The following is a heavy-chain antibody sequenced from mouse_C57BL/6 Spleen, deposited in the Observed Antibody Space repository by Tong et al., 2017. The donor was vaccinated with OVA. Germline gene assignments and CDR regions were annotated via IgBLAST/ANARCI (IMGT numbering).Heavy chain of an antibody. CDR3: ARHGYYGSSSYAMDC. CDR2: ISSGSSTI. CDR1: GFTFSDYG. V-gene: IGHV5-17*01. J-gene: IGHJ4*01. Sequence: EVQLQESGGGLVKPGGSLKLSCAASGFTFSDYGMHWVRKAPEKGLEWVAYISSGSSTIYYADTVKGRFTISRDNAKNTMFLQMTSLRSEDTAMYYCARHGYYGSSSYAMDCRGQGTSVTVDS. D-gene: IGHD1-1*01.